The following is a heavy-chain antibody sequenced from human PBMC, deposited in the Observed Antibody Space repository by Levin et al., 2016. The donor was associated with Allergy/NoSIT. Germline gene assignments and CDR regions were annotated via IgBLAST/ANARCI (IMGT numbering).Heavy chain of an antibody. J-gene: IGHJ6*02. Sequence: TLSLTCDVSGDSISSGGYSWSWIRQPPGKALEWLARSDWDDDKYYSTSLKTRLTVSKDTSKNQVVLRMTNMDPVDTATYYCAREYVESSYYYGIDVWGQGTTVTVSS. CDR1: GDSISSGGYS. CDR2: SDWDDDK. D-gene: IGHD2/OR15-2a*01. CDR3: AREYVESSYYYGIDV. V-gene: IGHV2-70*11.